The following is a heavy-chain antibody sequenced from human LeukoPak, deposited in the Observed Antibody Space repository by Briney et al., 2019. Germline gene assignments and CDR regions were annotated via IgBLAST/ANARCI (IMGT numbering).Heavy chain of an antibody. CDR1: GFTFSNYW. J-gene: IGHJ4*02. D-gene: IGHD5-18*01. V-gene: IGHV3-7*05. CDR3: ARDPTGIQPLDY. Sequence: GGSLRLSCAASGFTFSNYWMSWVRQAPGKGLEWVANIKQDGSEKFYVDSVKGRFTISRDNAKNSLYLQMNSLRAEDTAVYYCARDPTGIQPLDYWGQGTLVTVSS. CDR2: IKQDGSEK.